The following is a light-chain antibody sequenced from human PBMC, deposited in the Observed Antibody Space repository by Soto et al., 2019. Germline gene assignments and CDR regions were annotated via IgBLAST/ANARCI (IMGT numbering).Light chain of an antibody. CDR1: QSVRSN. CDR2: GAS. J-gene: IGKJ1*01. Sequence: EIVMTQSPATLSASPVERATLSFRASQSVRSNLAWYQQKPGQAPRLLIYGASTRATGIPARFSGSGSGTEFTLSIGSLQSEDFAVYYCQQYNDWPPTFGQGTKVDIK. CDR3: QQYNDWPPT. V-gene: IGKV3-15*01.